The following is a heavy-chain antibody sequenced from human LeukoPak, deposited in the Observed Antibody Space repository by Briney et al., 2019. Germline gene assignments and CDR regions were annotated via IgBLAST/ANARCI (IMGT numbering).Heavy chain of an antibody. CDR2: ISSSSSAI. CDR3: ARDDLDSSSFFDY. V-gene: IGHV3-48*01. CDR1: GFTFSSYA. Sequence: GSLRLSCAASGFTFSSYAMHWVRQAPGKGLEWLSYISSSSSAIYYADSVKGRFTIARDNAKSSLYLQMNSLTAEDTAVYYCARDDLDSSSFFDYWGQGTLVTVSS. D-gene: IGHD6-6*01. J-gene: IGHJ4*02.